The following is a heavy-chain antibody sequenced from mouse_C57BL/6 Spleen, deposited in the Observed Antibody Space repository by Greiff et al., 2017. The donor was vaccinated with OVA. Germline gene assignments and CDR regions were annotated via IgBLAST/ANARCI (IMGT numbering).Heavy chain of an antibody. D-gene: IGHD4-1*02. V-gene: IGHV1-53*01. CDR1: GYTFTSYW. CDR2: INPSNGGT. Sequence: QVQLQQSGTELVKPGASVKLSCKASGYTFTSYWMHWVKQRPGQGLEWIGNINPSNGGTNYNEKFKSKATLTVDKSSSTAYMQLSSLTSEDSAVYYCAIQLSPYYAMDYWGQGTSVTVSS. J-gene: IGHJ4*01. CDR3: AIQLSPYYAMDY.